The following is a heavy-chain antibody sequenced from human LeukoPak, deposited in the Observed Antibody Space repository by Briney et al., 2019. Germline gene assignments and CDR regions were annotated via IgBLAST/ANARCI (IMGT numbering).Heavy chain of an antibody. J-gene: IGHJ4*02. CDR1: GGSFSGYY. CDR2: INHSGST. D-gene: IGHD3-10*01. V-gene: IGHV4-34*01. CDR3: ARTPRYYGSGSYLAY. Sequence: SETLSLTCAVYGGSFSGYYWSWIRQPPGKGLEWIGEINHSGSTSYNPSLKSRVTISVDTSKNQFSLKLSSVTAADTAVYYCARTPRYYGSGSYLAYWGQGTLVTVSS.